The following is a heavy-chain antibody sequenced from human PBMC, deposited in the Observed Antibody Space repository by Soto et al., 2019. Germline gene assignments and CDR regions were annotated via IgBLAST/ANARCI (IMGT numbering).Heavy chain of an antibody. CDR2: IYSGGYT. V-gene: IGHV3-53*01. Sequence: GGSLRLSCAVSGFTVSSNYMSWVRQAPGKGLEWVSVIYSGGYTSYADSVKGRFTISRDSSKNTLYLQMNSLRAGDTAVYYCARDSFAQEGYFDYWGQGTLVTVSS. J-gene: IGHJ4*02. CDR1: GFTVSSNY. CDR3: ARDSFAQEGYFDY.